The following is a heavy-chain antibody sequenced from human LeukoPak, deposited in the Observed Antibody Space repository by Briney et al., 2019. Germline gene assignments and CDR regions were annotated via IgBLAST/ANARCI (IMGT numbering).Heavy chain of an antibody. CDR1: GDSINSYC. J-gene: IGHJ4*02. CDR3: AATIKRDYGDTNLDY. CDR2: MHNGVHT. Sequence: PSETLSLTCTVPGDSINSYCWSWIRQPPGKGLEWIGYMHNGVHTNYNPSLKSRVTISGDTSKNQLSLKLTSVTAADTAVYYCAATIKRDYGDTNLDYWGQGTLVTVSS. V-gene: IGHV4-59*01. D-gene: IGHD4/OR15-4a*01.